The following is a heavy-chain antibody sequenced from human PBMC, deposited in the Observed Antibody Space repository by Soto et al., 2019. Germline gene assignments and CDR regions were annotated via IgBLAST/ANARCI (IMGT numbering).Heavy chain of an antibody. CDR3: ARSITYYDFWSGYYTDWFDP. D-gene: IGHD3-3*01. Sequence: PSETLSLTCTVSGGSISSYYWSWIRQPPGKGLEWIGYIYYSGSTNYNPSLKSRVTISVDTSKNQFSLKLSSVTDSDSAVYFCARSITYYDFWSGYYTDWFDPWGQGTLVTVS. CDR1: GGSISSYY. CDR2: IYYSGST. V-gene: IGHV4-59*08. J-gene: IGHJ5*02.